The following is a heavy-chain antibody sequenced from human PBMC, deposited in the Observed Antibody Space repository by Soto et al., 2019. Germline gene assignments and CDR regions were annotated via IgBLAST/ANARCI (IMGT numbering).Heavy chain of an antibody. V-gene: IGHV2-5*01. J-gene: IGHJ3*02. D-gene: IGHD6-6*01. CDR3: ARGLATLPVFAFDI. CDR1: GFSLSTSGVG. CDR2: IYWSGDE. Sequence: PTLVNPTQTLTLTCSFSGFSLSTSGVGVGWIRQSPGKAPEWLALIYWSGDEHYRPSLKSRLSIIKDTSKNHVVLIMSDMDPVDTATYYCARGLATLPVFAFDIWGQGTMVT.